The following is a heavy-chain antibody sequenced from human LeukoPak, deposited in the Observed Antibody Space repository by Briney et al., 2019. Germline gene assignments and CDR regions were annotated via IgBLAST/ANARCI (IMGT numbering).Heavy chain of an antibody. Sequence: PGGSLRLSCAASGFTFSSYAMSGVRQAPGKGLEWVSASSGSGGSTYYADSVKGRFTISRDNSKNTLYLQMNSLRAEDTAVYYCAKGRRWLVAMVFDPWGQGTLVTVSS. V-gene: IGHV3-23*01. CDR3: AKGRRWLVAMVFDP. J-gene: IGHJ5*02. D-gene: IGHD6-19*01. CDR2: SSGSGGST. CDR1: GFTFSSYA.